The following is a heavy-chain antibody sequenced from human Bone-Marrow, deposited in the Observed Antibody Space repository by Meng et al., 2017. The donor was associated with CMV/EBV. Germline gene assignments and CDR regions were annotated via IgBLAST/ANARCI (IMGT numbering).Heavy chain of an antibody. D-gene: IGHD2-2*02. CDR3: AREASCSSTSCYTIVYFDY. CDR1: GYSFTSYW. CDR2: IYPGDSDT. V-gene: IGHV5-51*01. Sequence: GESLKISCKGSGYSFTSYWIGWVRQMPGKGLEWMGIIYPGDSDTRYSPSFQGQVTISADKSISTAYLQWSSLKASDTAMYYCAREASCSSTSCYTIVYFDYWGQGTLVTVSS. J-gene: IGHJ4*02.